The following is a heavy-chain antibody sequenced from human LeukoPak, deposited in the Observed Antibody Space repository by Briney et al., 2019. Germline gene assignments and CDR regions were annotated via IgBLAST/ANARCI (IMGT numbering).Heavy chain of an antibody. D-gene: IGHD4-23*01. CDR2: IKSKTDGGTT. CDR3: TSVNGDNFPDY. CDR1: GFTFSNAW. Sequence: PGGSLRLSCAASGFTFSNAWMSWVRQAPGKGLEWVGRIKSKTDGGTTDYAAPVKGRFTISRDDSKNTLYLQMSSLKTEDTAVYYCTSVNGDNFPDYWGQGTLVTVSS. J-gene: IGHJ4*02. V-gene: IGHV3-15*01.